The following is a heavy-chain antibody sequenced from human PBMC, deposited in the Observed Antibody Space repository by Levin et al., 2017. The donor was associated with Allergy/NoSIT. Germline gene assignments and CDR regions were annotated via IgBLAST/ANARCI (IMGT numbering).Heavy chain of an antibody. CDR3: TVGGGTYGDFDY. V-gene: IGHV3-23*01. D-gene: IGHD4/OR15-4a*01. J-gene: IGHJ4*02. CDR2: ISASGGST. Sequence: PGESLKISCAASGFTFRRYDMRWVRQAPGKGLEWVSSISASGGSTYYANSVKGRFTISRDNSQNTLYLQMNSLRAEDTAVYYCTVGGGTYGDFDYWGQGTLVTVSS. CDR1: GFTFRRYD.